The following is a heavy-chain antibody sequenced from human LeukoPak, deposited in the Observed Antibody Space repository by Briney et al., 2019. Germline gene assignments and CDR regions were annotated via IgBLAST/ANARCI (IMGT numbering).Heavy chain of an antibody. D-gene: IGHD6-13*01. J-gene: IGHJ6*02. CDR2: INPNSGGT. CDR3: ARVRIGQQLDKYYYYAMDV. Sequence: WASVKVSCKASGYTFTDYYMHWVRQAPGQGLEWMGWINPNSGGTNYAQKFQGRVTMTTDTSISTAYMEVSRLRPDDTAVYYCARVRIGQQLDKYYYYAMDVWGQGTTVTVSS. CDR1: GYTFTDYY. V-gene: IGHV1-2*02.